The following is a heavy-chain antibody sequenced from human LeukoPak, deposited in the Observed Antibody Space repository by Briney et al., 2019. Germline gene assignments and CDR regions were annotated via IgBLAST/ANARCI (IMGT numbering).Heavy chain of an antibody. J-gene: IGHJ5*02. CDR1: GYTFTSYG. CDR2: ISAYNGNT. D-gene: IGHD2-15*01. V-gene: IGHV1-18*01. CDR3: ARASLGYCSGGSCYISP. Sequence: GASVKVSCKASGYTFTSYGISWVRQAPGQGLEWMGWISAYNGNTNYAQKLQGRVTMTTDTSTITAYMELRSLRSDDTAVYYCARASLGYCSGGSCYISPWGQGTLVTVSS.